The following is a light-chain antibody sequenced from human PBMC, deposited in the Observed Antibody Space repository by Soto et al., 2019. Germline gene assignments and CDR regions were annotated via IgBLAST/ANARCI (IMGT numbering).Light chain of an antibody. CDR3: HQYGSSPLT. J-gene: IGKJ4*01. Sequence: EIVXTXSPGTXSXXXGERATLSCRASQSVSSSYLAWYQQKPGQAPRLLIYGASSRATGIPDRFSGSGSGTDFTLTISRLEPEDFAVYYCHQYGSSPLTFGGGTKVEIK. CDR2: GAS. CDR1: QSVSSSY. V-gene: IGKV3-20*01.